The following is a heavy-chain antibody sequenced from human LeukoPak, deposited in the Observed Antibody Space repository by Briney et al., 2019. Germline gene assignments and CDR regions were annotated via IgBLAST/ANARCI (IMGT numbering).Heavy chain of an antibody. CDR3: ARVRDGDYSYYFDY. Sequence: SETLSLTCTVSGGSISSGDYYWSWIRQPPGKGLEGIGYIYYSGCTYYNPSLKSRVTISVDTSKNQFSLKLSSVTVADTAVYYCARVRDGDYSYYFDYWGQGTLVTVSS. D-gene: IGHD4-17*01. CDR2: IYYSGCT. J-gene: IGHJ4*02. CDR1: GGSISSGDYY. V-gene: IGHV4-30-4*01.